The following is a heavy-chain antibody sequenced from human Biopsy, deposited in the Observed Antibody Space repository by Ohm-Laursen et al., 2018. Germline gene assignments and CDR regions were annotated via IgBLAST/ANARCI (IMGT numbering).Heavy chain of an antibody. J-gene: IGHJ4*02. CDR2: FAPENGKT. CDR3: AADINVWNVNY. Sequence: ASVKASCQVSGYTLTALSTHWVRQAPGRGLEWMGGFAPENGKTIYAQKFQGRITMTEDTSTDTAYMELSSLRSEDTAVYYCAADINVWNVNYWGQGTQVTVSS. D-gene: IGHD1-1*01. V-gene: IGHV1-24*01. CDR1: GYTLTALS.